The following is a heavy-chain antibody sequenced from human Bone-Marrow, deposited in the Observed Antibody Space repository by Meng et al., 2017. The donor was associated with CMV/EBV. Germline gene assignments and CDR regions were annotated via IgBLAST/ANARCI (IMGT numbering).Heavy chain of an antibody. CDR3: ASASNGRGWFDP. V-gene: IGHV4-59*01. Sequence: SETLSLTCTVSGGSISSYYWSWIRQPPGKGLEWIGYIYYSGSTNYNPSLKSRVTISVDTSKNQFSLKLSSVTAADAAVYYCASASNGRGWFDPWGQGTLVTVSS. CDR2: IYYSGST. CDR1: GGSISSYY. J-gene: IGHJ5*02. D-gene: IGHD2-8*01.